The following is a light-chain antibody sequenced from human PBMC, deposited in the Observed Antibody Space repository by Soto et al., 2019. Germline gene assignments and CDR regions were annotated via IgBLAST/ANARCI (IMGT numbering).Light chain of an antibody. V-gene: IGLV2-14*01. CDR2: DVS. CDR1: SSDVGYYNY. CDR3: SSYTSSNTLV. J-gene: IGLJ2*01. Sequence: QSALTQPASVSGSPGQSITISCTGTSSDVGYYNYVSWYQQNPGKAPKLMIYDVSNRPSGVSNRFSGSKSGNTASLTISGLQAEDEADYYCSSYTSSNTLVFGGGTKVTVL.